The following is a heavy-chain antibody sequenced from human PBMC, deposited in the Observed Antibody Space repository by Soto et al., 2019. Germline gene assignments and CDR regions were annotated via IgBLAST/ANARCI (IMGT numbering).Heavy chain of an antibody. CDR1: GFTFSSYG. Sequence: GGSLRLSCAASGFTFSSYGMHWVRQAPGKGLEWVAVIWYDGSNKYYADSVKGRFTISRDNSKNTLYLQMNSLRAEDTAVYYCARESYGSGSPSMDVWGQGTTVTVSS. CDR3: ARESYGSGSPSMDV. V-gene: IGHV3-33*01. CDR2: IWYDGSNK. D-gene: IGHD3-10*01. J-gene: IGHJ6*02.